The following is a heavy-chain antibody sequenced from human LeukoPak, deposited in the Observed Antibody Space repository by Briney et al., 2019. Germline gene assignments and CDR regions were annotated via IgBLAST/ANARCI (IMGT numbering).Heavy chain of an antibody. CDR3: AKTVGSGGYYIYYFDY. Sequence: GGSLRLSCGASGFTFSSYVMSWVRRAPGKGLEWVSTIDGTGDRTYYADSVKGRFAIYRDNSENTLYLQMSGLRAEDTAVYYCAKTVGSGGYYIYYFDYWGQGTLVTVSS. CDR2: IDGTGDRT. V-gene: IGHV3-23*01. J-gene: IGHJ4*02. CDR1: GFTFSSYV. D-gene: IGHD3-22*01.